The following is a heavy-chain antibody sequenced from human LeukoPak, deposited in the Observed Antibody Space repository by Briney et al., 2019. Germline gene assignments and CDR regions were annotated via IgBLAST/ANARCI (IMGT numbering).Heavy chain of an antibody. CDR1: GGTLRSYA. Sequence: ASVKVSRKASGGTLRSYASSSVRQAGGQGLAWMGRIIPIFGTANNAHKFQGRVTLTSHESTSTAYMELSSLRSEDTAVYCCASGGLGELSLPDYWGQETLVTVSS. CDR2: IIPIFGTA. J-gene: IGHJ4*02. D-gene: IGHD3-16*02. CDR3: ASGGLGELSLPDY. V-gene: IGHV1-69*13.